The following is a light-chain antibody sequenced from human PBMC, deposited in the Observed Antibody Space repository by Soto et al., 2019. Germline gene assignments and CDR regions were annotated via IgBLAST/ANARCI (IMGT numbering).Light chain of an antibody. V-gene: IGKV1-5*01. J-gene: IGKJ2*01. CDR2: DVS. Sequence: DIQMTQSPSTLAASVGDTVTMTCRSSSKWLAWYQKKPGKAPKLLIYDVSNLERGVPPRFSGSTSGAESTLTITGMQPDDIRTYYCQHTTDFTLGQGTKVEIK. CDR1: SSSKW. CDR3: QHTTDFT.